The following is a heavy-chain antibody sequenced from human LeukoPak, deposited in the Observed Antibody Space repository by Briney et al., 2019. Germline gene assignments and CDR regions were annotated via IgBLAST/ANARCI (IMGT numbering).Heavy chain of an antibody. V-gene: IGHV4-34*01. D-gene: IGHD5-18*01. CDR1: GGSFSGYY. Sequence: TPSETLSLTCAVYGGSFSGYYWSWIRQPPGKGLEWIGEINHSGSTNCNPSLKSRVTISVDTSKNQFSLKLSSVTAADTAVYYCARRGYSYGFDYWGQGTLVTVSS. J-gene: IGHJ4*02. CDR3: ARRGYSYGFDY. CDR2: INHSGST.